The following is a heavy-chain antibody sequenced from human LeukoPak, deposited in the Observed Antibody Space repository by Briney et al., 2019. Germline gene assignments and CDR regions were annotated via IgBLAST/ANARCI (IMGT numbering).Heavy chain of an antibody. D-gene: IGHD6-19*01. CDR1: GGSISSGDYY. Sequence: SQTLSLTCTVSGGSISSGDYYWSWIRQPPGKGLEWIGYIYYSGSTYYNPSLKSRVTISVDTSKNQFSLKLSSVTAADTAVYYCARGSSGWYEAAFDIWGQGTMVTVSS. CDR3: ARGSSGWYEAAFDI. V-gene: IGHV4-30-4*08. J-gene: IGHJ3*02. CDR2: IYYSGST.